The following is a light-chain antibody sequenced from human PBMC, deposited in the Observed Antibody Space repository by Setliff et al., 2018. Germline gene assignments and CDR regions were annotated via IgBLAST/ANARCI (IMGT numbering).Light chain of an antibody. Sequence: QSALAQPPSVSGSPGQSITISCAGSSKDIGAFNFVSWYQQFPGKAPKLLIYEVTRRPSGLSDRFSGSKSGNTASLTISGLRSDDEAEYYCCSYTNRATYVFGTGTKVTVL. V-gene: IGLV2-14*01. CDR3: CSYTNRATYV. CDR2: EVT. J-gene: IGLJ1*01. CDR1: SKDIGAFNF.